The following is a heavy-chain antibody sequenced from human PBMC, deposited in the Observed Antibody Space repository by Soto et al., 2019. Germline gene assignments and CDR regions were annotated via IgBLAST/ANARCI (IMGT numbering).Heavy chain of an antibody. V-gene: IGHV4-59*01. CDR1: GVSISSYC. Sequence: SETLSLTCTVSGVSISSYCWSWIRQPPGKGLEWIGYIYYSGSTNYNPSLKSRVTISVDTSKNQFSLKLSSVTAADTAVYYCARARRDDLYYFDYWGQGTLVTVSS. J-gene: IGHJ4*02. CDR2: IYYSGST. CDR3: ARARRDDLYYFDY.